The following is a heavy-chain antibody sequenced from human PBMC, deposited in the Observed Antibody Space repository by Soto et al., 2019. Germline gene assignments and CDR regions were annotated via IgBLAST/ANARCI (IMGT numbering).Heavy chain of an antibody. D-gene: IGHD2-8*02. Sequence: SVKVSCKASGGSLSTNPISWVRQAPGQGLEWMGGTGSGTGPGNHAQKFQGRLTVTADKSTSTVYMELTNLSSEDTAVYYCARRDTGGFYRFFDSWGQGTLVTISS. CDR2: TGSGTGPG. CDR3: ARRDTGGFYRFFDS. V-gene: IGHV1-69*06. J-gene: IGHJ4*02. CDR1: GGSLSTNP.